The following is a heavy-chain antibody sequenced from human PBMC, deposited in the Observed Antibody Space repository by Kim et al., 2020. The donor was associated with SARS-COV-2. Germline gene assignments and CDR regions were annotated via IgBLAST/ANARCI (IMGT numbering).Heavy chain of an antibody. CDR3: ARGRITISRFDP. D-gene: IGHD3-9*01. V-gene: IGHV4-34*01. J-gene: IGHJ5*02. CDR2: INHSGST. Sequence: SETLSLTCAVYGGSFSGYYWSWIRQPPGKGLEWIGEINHSGSTNYNPSLKSRVTISVDTSKNQFSLKLSSVTAADTAVYYCARGRITISRFDPWGQGTLV. CDR1: GGSFSGYY.